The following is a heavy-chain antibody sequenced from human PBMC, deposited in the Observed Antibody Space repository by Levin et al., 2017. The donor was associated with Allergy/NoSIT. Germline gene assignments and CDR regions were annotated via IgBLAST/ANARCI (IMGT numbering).Heavy chain of an antibody. CDR1: GGSISNYY. CDR3: ARGRDGYTQSDY. V-gene: IGHV4-59*01. J-gene: IGHJ4*02. Sequence: PGGSLRLSCTVSGGSISNYYWNWIRQPPGKGLEWIGYIYYTGSANYNPSLKSRVTISVDTSKNQFSLKLSSVTAADTAVYYCARGRDGYTQSDYWGQGTLVAVSS. D-gene: IGHD5-24*01. CDR2: IYYTGSA.